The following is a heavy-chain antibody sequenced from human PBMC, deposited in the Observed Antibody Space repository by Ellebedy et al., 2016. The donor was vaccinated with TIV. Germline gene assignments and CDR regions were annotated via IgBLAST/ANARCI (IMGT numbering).Heavy chain of an antibody. J-gene: IGHJ4*02. CDR2: ISGSGGST. V-gene: IGHV3-23*01. Sequence: PGGSLRLSCAASGFTFSSYAMSWVRQAPGKGREWVAGISGSGGSTYYADSVKGRFTISRDNAKNSLYLQMNSLRAEDTAVYYCVRDLPWSYFDWGQGTLVTVSS. CDR3: VRDLPWSYFD. D-gene: IGHD1-26*01. CDR1: GFTFSSYA.